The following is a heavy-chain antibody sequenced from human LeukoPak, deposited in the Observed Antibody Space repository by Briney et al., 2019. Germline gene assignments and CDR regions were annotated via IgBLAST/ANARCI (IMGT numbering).Heavy chain of an antibody. CDR2: ISGSGGST. CDR3: AKVGPYSNAFYYYYGMDV. CDR1: GFTFSSYA. V-gene: IGHV3-23*01. D-gene: IGHD4-11*01. J-gene: IGHJ6*02. Sequence: PGGSLRLSCAASGFTFSSYAMSWVRQAPGKGLEWVSAISGSGGSTYYADSVKGRFTISRDNSKNTLYLQMNSLRAEDTAVYYCAKVGPYSNAFYYYYGMDVWGQGTTVTVPS.